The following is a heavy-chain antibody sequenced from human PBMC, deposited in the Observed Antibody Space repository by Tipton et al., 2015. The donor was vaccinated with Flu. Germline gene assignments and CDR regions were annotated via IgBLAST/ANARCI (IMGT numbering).Heavy chain of an antibody. D-gene: IGHD3-22*01. J-gene: IGHJ4*02. CDR2: ISAGGGTK. Sequence: SLRLSCAASGFTFSRYAMSWVRQVPGKGLEWVSGISAGGGTKYFADSVRGRFTISRDNSKNTLSLQMNSLRAEDTAVYYCARCPDSSAYYSHYFDLWGRGTLVTVSS. CDR1: GFTFSRYA. V-gene: IGHV3-23*01. CDR3: ARCPDSSAYYSHYFDL.